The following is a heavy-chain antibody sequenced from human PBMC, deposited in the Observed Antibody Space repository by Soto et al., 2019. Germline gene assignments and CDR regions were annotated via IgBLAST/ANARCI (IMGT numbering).Heavy chain of an antibody. J-gene: IGHJ5*02. D-gene: IGHD3-16*01. CDR3: ARMATFGSLNWFDP. CDR2: MNPVSGDT. CDR1: VDTFTRHA. Sequence: ASVTASCKASVDTFTRHAVICARQAPGQGLEVMGWMNPVSGDTGYAEKFQGRVTMTRDISIATAYMELSSLRSDDTAIYYCARMATFGSLNWFDPWGQGTLVTVSS. V-gene: IGHV1-8*01.